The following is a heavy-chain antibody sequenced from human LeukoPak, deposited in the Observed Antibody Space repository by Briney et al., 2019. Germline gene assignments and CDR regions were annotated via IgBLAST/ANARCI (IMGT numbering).Heavy chain of an antibody. CDR3: ARDGLRGVRGVSPGELDY. Sequence: ASVKVSCKASVGTFSSYAISWVRQAAGQGLEWMGGIIPIFGTANYAQKFQGRVTITTDESTSTAYMELSSLRSEDTAVYYCARDGLRGVRGVSPGELDYWGQGTLVTVSS. CDR2: IIPIFGTA. D-gene: IGHD3-10*01. V-gene: IGHV1-69*05. J-gene: IGHJ4*02. CDR1: VGTFSSYA.